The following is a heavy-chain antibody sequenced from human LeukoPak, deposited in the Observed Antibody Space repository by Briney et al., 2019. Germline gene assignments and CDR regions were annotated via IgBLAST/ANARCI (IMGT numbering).Heavy chain of an antibody. CDR2: IRYDGSEK. D-gene: IGHD3-9*01. V-gene: IGHV3-30*02. Sequence: AGGFLRLSCAASGFTFRNYAMHWVRQAPGKGLEWVAFIRYDGSEKDYADPVKGRFTISRDNSKNTLYLQMNSLRAEDTAVYYCWVRYSPDAFDIWGQGTMVTVSS. J-gene: IGHJ3*02. CDR3: WVRYSPDAFDI. CDR1: GFTFRNYA.